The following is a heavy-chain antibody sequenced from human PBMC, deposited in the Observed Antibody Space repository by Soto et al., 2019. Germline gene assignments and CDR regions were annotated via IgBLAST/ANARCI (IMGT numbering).Heavy chain of an antibody. D-gene: IGHD2-8*01. CDR3: ARDGCINAVCLQTDLDY. CDR1: GYTFTSYG. Sequence: QVQLVQSGAEEKKPGASVRVSCKASGYTFTSYGLHWVRQAPGQRLEWMGWINAGNGNTKYSQKFQGRVTITRDTSASPAYMELSSLRSEDTAVYYCARDGCINAVCLQTDLDYWGQGTLVTVSS. CDR2: INAGNGNT. J-gene: IGHJ4*02. V-gene: IGHV1-3*05.